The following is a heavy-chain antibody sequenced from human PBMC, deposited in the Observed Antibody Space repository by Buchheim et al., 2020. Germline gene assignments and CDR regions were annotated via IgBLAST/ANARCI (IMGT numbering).Heavy chain of an antibody. J-gene: IGHJ4*02. V-gene: IGHV3-23*01. CDR2: IGSSGGST. CDR1: GFTFSTYA. Sequence: EVQLLESGGGLVQPGGSLRLSCAASGFTFSTYALSWVRQAPGKGLAWLSSIGSSGGSTDYADSVKGRFPIPRDNSKTTRYLQMDSLRAEDTAVYYCAKHGDYRFDYWGQGTL. D-gene: IGHD4-17*01. CDR3: AKHGDYRFDY.